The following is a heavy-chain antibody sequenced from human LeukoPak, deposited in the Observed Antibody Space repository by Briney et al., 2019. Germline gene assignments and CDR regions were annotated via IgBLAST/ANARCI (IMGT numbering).Heavy chain of an antibody. J-gene: IGHJ4*02. CDR1: GFTFSNYA. V-gene: IGHV3-23*01. Sequence: GGSLRLSCAASGFTFSNYAMSWVRQAPGKGLEWVSAISNSGDNKYYADSVKGRFTISRDNSKNSLYLQMNSLRAEDTALYYCAKDIAGIAANLFDYWGQGTLVTVSS. CDR3: AKDIAGIAANLFDY. CDR2: ISNSGDNK. D-gene: IGHD6-6*01.